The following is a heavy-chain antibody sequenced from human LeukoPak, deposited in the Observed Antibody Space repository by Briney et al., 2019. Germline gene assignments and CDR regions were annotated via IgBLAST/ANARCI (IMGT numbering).Heavy chain of an antibody. J-gene: IGHJ4*02. V-gene: IGHV3-48*01. CDR3: AAYNSSSGDYFDY. Sequence: GGSLRLSCAASGFAFSSYNMNWVRQAPGKGLEWISYIGSSGSPTHYADSVRGRFTISRDNAKNSLYLQMNSLRAEDTAVYYCAAYNSSSGDYFDYWGQGTLVTVSS. CDR1: GFAFSSYN. D-gene: IGHD6-6*01. CDR2: IGSSGSPT.